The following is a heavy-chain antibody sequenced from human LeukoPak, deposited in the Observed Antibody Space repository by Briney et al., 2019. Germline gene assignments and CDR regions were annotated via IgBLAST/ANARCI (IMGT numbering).Heavy chain of an antibody. D-gene: IGHD5-12*01. Sequence: SETLSLTCAVYGGSFSGYYWSWIRQPPGKGLEWIGEINHSGSTNYNPSLKSRVTISVDTSKNQFSLKVSSVTAADTAVYYCARVPKWREFDPWGQGTLVTVSS. CDR1: GGSFSGYY. V-gene: IGHV4-34*01. CDR3: ARVPKWREFDP. CDR2: INHSGST. J-gene: IGHJ5*02.